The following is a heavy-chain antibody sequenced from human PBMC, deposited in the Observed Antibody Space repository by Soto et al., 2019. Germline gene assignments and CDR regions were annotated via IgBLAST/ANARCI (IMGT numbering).Heavy chain of an antibody. J-gene: IGHJ6*04. D-gene: IGHD2-21*01. CDR2: FDPEDGET. Sequence: GASLKVSCKVSGYTLTELSMHWVRQAPGKGLEWMGGFDPEDGETIYAQKFQGRVTMTEDTSTDTAYMELSSLRSEDTAVYYCATPPITGSCSPCYYLAFWGKGTTVTVSS. CDR3: ATPPITGSCSPCYYLAF. V-gene: IGHV1-24*01. CDR1: GYTLTELS.